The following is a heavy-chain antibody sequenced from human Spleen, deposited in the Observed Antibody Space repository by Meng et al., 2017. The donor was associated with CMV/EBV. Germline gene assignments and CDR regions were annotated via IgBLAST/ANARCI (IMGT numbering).Heavy chain of an antibody. CDR2: ISYDGSSR. Sequence: GGSLRLSCAASKFTFSSYPMHWVRQAPGKGLEWVAVISYDGSSRYYADSVKGRFTISRDNSKNTLYLQMNSLRPEDTAVYSCARGVVTFGGVIGPLDYWGQGTLVTVSS. CDR1: KFTFSSYP. D-gene: IGHD3-16*02. V-gene: IGHV3-30*04. CDR3: ARGVVTFGGVIGPLDY. J-gene: IGHJ4*02.